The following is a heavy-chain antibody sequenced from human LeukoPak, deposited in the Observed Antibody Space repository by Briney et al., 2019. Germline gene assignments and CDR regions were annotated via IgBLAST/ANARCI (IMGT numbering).Heavy chain of an antibody. CDR1: GYSFTNYW. D-gene: IGHD2-15*01. Sequence: GESLKISFKGSGYSFTNYWIGWVRQMPGKGLEWMGIIYPGDSYTRYSPSFQGQVTISADKSINTAYLQWSSLEASDTAMYYCAREVVIAPRRGYAFDIWGQGTVVTVSS. J-gene: IGHJ3*02. CDR3: AREVVIAPRRGYAFDI. CDR2: IYPGDSYT. V-gene: IGHV5-51*01.